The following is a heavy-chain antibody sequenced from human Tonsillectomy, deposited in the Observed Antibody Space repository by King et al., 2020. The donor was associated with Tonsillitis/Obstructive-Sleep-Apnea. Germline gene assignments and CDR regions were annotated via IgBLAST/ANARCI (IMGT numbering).Heavy chain of an antibody. J-gene: IGHJ4*02. CDR1: GFTFSNAW. V-gene: IGHV3-15*07. Sequence: QLVQSGGGLVKPGGSLRLSCAASGFTFSNAWMNWVRQAPGKGLEWVGRIKSKTDGGTTDYGAPVKGTFTISRDDSKNTLYLQMNSLKTEDTAVYYCTPDSGGRYSFDYWGQGTLVTVSS. CDR2: IKSKTDGGTT. CDR3: TPDSGGRYSFDY. D-gene: IGHD1-26*01.